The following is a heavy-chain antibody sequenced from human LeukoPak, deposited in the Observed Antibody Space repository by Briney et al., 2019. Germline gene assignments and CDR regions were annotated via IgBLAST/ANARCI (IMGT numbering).Heavy chain of an antibody. V-gene: IGHV4-39*01. Sequence: SSETLSLTCTVSGGSISSSSYYWGWIRQPPGKGLEWIGSIYYSGSTYYNPSLKSRVPISVDTSKNQFSLKLSSVTAADPAVYYCARLWLRLYYMDVWGKGTTVTVSS. D-gene: IGHD5-12*01. J-gene: IGHJ6*03. CDR1: GGSISSSSYY. CDR3: ARLWLRLYYMDV. CDR2: IYYSGST.